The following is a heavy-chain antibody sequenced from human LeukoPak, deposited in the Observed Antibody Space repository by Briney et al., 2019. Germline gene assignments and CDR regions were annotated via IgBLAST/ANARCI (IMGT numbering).Heavy chain of an antibody. Sequence: PGGSLRLSCAASGFTFSSYSMNWVRQAPGKGLEWVSSISSSSGYIYYADSVKGRFTISRDNAKNSLYLQMNSLRAEDTAVYYCAREGSIAARAIDYWGQGTLVTVSS. CDR2: ISSSSGYI. CDR3: AREGSIAARAIDY. D-gene: IGHD6-6*01. V-gene: IGHV3-21*01. J-gene: IGHJ4*02. CDR1: GFTFSSYS.